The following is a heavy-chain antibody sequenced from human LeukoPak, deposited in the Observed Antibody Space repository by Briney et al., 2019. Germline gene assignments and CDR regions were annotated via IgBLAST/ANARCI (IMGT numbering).Heavy chain of an antibody. CDR2: MYSHGLT. CDR1: GFILSGYF. CDR3: VRDIGSYPPEK. Sequence: PGGSLRLSCAASGFILSGYFMSWVRQAPGKGLEWVSLMYSHGLTSYGDSVRGRFTISRDTSKNTLHLQMNSLRAEDTAIYYCVRDIGSYPPEKWGQGTLVTVSS. J-gene: IGHJ4*02. D-gene: IGHD1-26*01. V-gene: IGHV3-53*01.